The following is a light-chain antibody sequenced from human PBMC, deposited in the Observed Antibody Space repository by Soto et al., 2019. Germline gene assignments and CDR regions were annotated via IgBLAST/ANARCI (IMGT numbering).Light chain of an antibody. V-gene: IGKV3-15*01. J-gene: IGKJ4*01. CDR2: GAS. CDR1: QSVSSN. Sequence: MTQSPPTLSASVGDRVTITCRASQSVSSNLAWYQQKPGQAPRLLIYGASTRATGIPARFSGSGSGTEFTLTISSLQSEDFAVYYCQQYKNWPPLTFAGGTKVEIK. CDR3: QQYKNWPPLT.